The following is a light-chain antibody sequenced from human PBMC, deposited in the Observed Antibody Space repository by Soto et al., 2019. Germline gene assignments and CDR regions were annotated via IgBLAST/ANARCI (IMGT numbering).Light chain of an antibody. CDR1: QSTFSNY. J-gene: IGKJ1*01. Sequence: ETVLTQSPGTLSLSPGERASLSCRASQSTFSNYLAWFQKKPGQAPRLIIYETSNRATGVPDRFSGSGSGTDFTLTISRLEPEDFAVYYCHQYGNSPWTLGQGTKVEI. CDR3: HQYGNSPWT. CDR2: ETS. V-gene: IGKV3-20*01.